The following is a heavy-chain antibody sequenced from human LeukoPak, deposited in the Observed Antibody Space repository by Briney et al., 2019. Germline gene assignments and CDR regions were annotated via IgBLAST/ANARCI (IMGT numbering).Heavy chain of an antibody. V-gene: IGHV3-30*18. J-gene: IGHJ4*02. CDR2: ISDDGSKK. Sequence: PGGSLRLSRAASGFTFSGYGMYWVRQAPGKGLEWVALISDDGSKKSYADSVKGRFTISRDSSKNTLYLQMNSLRSEDTAVYYCAKQARRAYYYGSGTYAGSHYFDYWGQGTLVTVSS. CDR3: AKQARRAYYYGSGTYAGSHYFDY. D-gene: IGHD3-10*01. CDR1: GFTFSGYG.